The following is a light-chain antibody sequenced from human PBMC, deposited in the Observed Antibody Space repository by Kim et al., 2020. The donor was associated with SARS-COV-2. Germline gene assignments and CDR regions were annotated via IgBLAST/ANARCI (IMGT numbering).Light chain of an antibody. J-gene: IGLJ3*02. Sequence: QAVVTQEPSLTVSPGETVTLTCASSTGAVTPTHYPYWFQKKPGEVPRTLIFDTGSRHSWTPARFSGSLSGDKAVLTLAGAQPEDEGDYYYLLSFSGIRVFGGGTQLTVL. CDR2: DTG. V-gene: IGLV7-46*01. CDR1: TGAVTPTHY. CDR3: LLSFSGIRV.